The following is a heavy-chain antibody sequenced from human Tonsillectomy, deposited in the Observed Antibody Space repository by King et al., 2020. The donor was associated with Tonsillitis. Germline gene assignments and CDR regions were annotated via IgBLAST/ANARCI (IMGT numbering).Heavy chain of an antibody. D-gene: IGHD5-12*01. CDR1: GYTFTSYF. J-gene: IGHJ4*02. Sequence: QVQLVESGAEVKKPGASVKVSCKASGYTFTSYFMNWVRQAPGQGLEWMAIINPSGGSTNYAQKFQGRVTVTRDTSTSTVHMELSSLRSEDTAMYYCVRGAYSGYDPAHFDSWGRGTLVTVSS. V-gene: IGHV1-46*03. CDR3: VRGAYSGYDPAHFDS. CDR2: INPSGGST.